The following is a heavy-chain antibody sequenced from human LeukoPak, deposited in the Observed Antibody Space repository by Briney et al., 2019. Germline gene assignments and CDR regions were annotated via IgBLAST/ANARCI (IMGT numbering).Heavy chain of an antibody. CDR1: GFTFSSYA. V-gene: IGHV3-23*01. CDR3: ARALWFGEFLFDY. D-gene: IGHD3-10*01. J-gene: IGHJ4*02. Sequence: AGGSLRLSCAASGFTFSSYAMSWVRQAPGKGLEWVSGISGSGGSTYYADSVKGRFTISRDNSKNTLYLQMNSLRAEDTVVYYCARALWFGEFLFDYWGQGTLVTVSS. CDR2: ISGSGGST.